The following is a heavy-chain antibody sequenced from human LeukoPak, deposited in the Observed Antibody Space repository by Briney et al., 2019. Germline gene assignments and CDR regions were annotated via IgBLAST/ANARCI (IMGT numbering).Heavy chain of an antibody. V-gene: IGHV3-7*01. J-gene: IGHJ6*03. CDR3: ARCKWEYYYYMDV. D-gene: IGHD1-26*01. Sequence: GGSLRLSCAASGFTFSSYWMSWVRQAPGKGLEWVANIKQDGSEKYYVDSVKGRFTISRDNAKNSLYLQMNSLRAEDTAVYYCARCKWEYYYYMDVWGKGTTVTVSS. CDR1: GFTFSSYW. CDR2: IKQDGSEK.